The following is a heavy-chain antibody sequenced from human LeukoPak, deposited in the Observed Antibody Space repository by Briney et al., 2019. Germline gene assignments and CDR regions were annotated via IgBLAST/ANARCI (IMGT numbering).Heavy chain of an antibody. D-gene: IGHD3-9*01. CDR1: GGTFISYA. J-gene: IGHJ4*02. V-gene: IGHV1-69*04. CDR2: IIPILGIA. Sequence: SVKVSCKASGGTFISYAISWVRQAPGQGLEWMGRIIPILGIANYAQKFQGRVTITADKSTSTAYMELSSLRSEDTAVYYCARDSTLRYFDWPLDYWGQGTLVTVSS. CDR3: ARDSTLRYFDWPLDY.